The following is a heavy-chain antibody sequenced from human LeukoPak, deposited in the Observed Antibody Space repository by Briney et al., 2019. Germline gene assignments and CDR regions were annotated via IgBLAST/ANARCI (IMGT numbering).Heavy chain of an antibody. V-gene: IGHV3-72*01. D-gene: IGHD6-19*01. CDR2: SRNKAKSYTT. Sequence: GGSLRHSCVVSGFTFSDHFLDWVRQAPGKGLEWVGRSRNKAKSYTTEYAASVKGRFTISRDDSKNSLYLQMNSLKTEDTAVYYCFRVGTVAGSDYLDYWGQGTLDTVSS. CDR1: GFTFSDHF. J-gene: IGHJ4*02. CDR3: FRVGTVAGSDYLDY.